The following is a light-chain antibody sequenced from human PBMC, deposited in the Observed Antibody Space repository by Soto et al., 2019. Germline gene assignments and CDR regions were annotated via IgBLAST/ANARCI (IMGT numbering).Light chain of an antibody. J-gene: IGKJ1*01. CDR2: GAS. CDR1: QSVSSSY. V-gene: IGKV3-20*01. CDR3: PQYGSSPWT. Sequence: EIVLTQSPGTLFLSPGERATLSCRASQSVSSSYLAWYQQKPGQAPRLLIYGASSRATGIPDRFSGSGSGTDVNLTLSRLEPEDFAVYYCPQYGSSPWTFGQGTKVEIK.